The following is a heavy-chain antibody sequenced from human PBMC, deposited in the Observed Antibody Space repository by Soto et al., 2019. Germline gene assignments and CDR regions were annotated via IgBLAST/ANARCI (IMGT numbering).Heavy chain of an antibody. CDR1: GYSITTGYY. V-gene: IGHV4-38-2*01. CDR2: ISHSGTT. J-gene: IGHJ5*02. D-gene: IGHD2-15*01. Sequence: SSETLSLTCVVSGYSITTGYYWGWIRQPPGKGLEWIGSISHSGTTFYSSSLKSRVTISKDASKNQFSLKVNSVIAADTAVYYCARSGGSAGWFDPWGPGSLVPVCS. CDR3: ARSGGSAGWFDP.